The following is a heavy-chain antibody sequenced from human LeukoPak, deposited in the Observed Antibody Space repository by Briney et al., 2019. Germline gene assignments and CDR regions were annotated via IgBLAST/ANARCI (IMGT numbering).Heavy chain of an antibody. Sequence: PSGTLSLTCAVYGGSFSCYYWSWIRQPPGKGLEWIGEINHSGSTNYNASLKSRVTISVDTSKNQFSLRLNSVTAADTAVYYCAPRGDIEHSYGYGKWFDPWGQGTRVTVSS. J-gene: IGHJ5*02. CDR2: INHSGST. D-gene: IGHD5-18*01. CDR3: APRGDIEHSYGYGKWFDP. V-gene: IGHV4-34*01. CDR1: GGSFSCYY.